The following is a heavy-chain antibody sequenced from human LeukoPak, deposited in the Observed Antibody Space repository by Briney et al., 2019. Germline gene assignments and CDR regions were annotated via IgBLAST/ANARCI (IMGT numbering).Heavy chain of an antibody. CDR1: GFTFSSYA. J-gene: IGHJ6*03. D-gene: IGHD2-15*01. Sequence: GRSLRLSCAASGFTFSSYAMHWVRQAPGKGLEGVAVISYDGSNKYYADSVKGRFTISRDNSKNTLYLQMNSLRAEDTAVYYCARDSSGSPLYYYYYMDVWGKGTTVTVSS. CDR2: ISYDGSNK. V-gene: IGHV3-30-3*01. CDR3: ARDSSGSPLYYYYYMDV.